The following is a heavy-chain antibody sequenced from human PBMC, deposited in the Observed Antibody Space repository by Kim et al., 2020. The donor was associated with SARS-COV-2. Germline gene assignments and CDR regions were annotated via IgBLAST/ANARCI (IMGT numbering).Heavy chain of an antibody. CDR3: ARGVDAAMVTDY. V-gene: IGHV4-59*01. CDR2: IHYSGST. J-gene: IGHJ4*02. Sequence: SETLSLTCTVSGGSISTYYWSWIRQSPGEGLEWIGYIHYSGSTNCNPSLKSRVTMSIDTSKNQFSLKVSSVTAADTAVYYCARGVDAAMVTDYWGQGTLVTVSS. CDR1: GGSISTYY. D-gene: IGHD5-18*01.